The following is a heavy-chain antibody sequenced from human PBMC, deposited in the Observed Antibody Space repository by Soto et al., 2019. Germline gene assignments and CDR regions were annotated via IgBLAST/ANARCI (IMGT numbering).Heavy chain of an antibody. D-gene: IGHD5-18*01. CDR1: GYSFTSYW. CDR3: ARLTVDTAMVSYYYYYYGRDV. V-gene: IGHV5-51*01. Sequence: PGASLKISCKGSGYSFTSYWIGWVGQMPGKGLEWMGIIYPGDSDTRYSPSFQGQVTISADKSISTAYLQWSSLKASDTAMYYCARLTVDTAMVSYYYYYYGRDVWGQGTTVTVSS. J-gene: IGHJ6*02. CDR2: IYPGDSDT.